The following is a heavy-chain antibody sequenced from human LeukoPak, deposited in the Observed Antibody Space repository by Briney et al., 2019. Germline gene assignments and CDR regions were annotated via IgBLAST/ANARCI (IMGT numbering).Heavy chain of an antibody. CDR2: ISGSGGST. Sequence: GVSLRLSCAASGFTFSSYAMSWVRQAPGKGLEWVSAISGSGGSTYYADSVKGRFTISRDNSKNTLYLQMNSLRAEDTAVYYCAKDSYFWSGFDYWGQGTLVTVSS. CDR1: GFTFSSYA. J-gene: IGHJ4*02. D-gene: IGHD3-3*01. CDR3: AKDSYFWSGFDY. V-gene: IGHV3-23*01.